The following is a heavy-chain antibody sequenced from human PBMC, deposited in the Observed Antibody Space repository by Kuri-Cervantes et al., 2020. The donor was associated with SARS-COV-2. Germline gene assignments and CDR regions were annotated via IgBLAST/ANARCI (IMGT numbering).Heavy chain of an antibody. CDR1: GGTISSSSYY. V-gene: IGHV4-39*07. Sequence: SETLSLTCTVSGGTISSSSYYWGWIRQPPGKGLEWIGSIYYSGSTYYNPSLKSRVTISVDTSKNQFSLKLSSVTAADTAVYYGARGSPSGGYRVYDYWGQGTLVTVSS. CDR3: ARGSPSGGYRVYDY. J-gene: IGHJ4*02. CDR2: IYYSGST. D-gene: IGHD6-19*01.